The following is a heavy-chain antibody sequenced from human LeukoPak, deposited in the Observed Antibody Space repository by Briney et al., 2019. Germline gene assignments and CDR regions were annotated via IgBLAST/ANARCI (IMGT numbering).Heavy chain of an antibody. V-gene: IGHV4-30-2*01. Sequence: SETLSLTCTVSGGSISSGGYYWSWIRQPPGKGLEWIGYIYHSGSTYYNPSLESRVTISVDRSKNQFSLKLSSVTAADTAVYYCARDGYSYGGIDYWGQGTLVTVSS. CDR1: GGSISSGGYY. CDR3: ARDGYSYGGIDY. D-gene: IGHD5-18*01. CDR2: IYHSGST. J-gene: IGHJ4*02.